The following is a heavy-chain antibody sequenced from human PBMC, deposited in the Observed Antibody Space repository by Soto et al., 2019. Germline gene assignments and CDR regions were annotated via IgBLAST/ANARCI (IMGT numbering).Heavy chain of an antibody. V-gene: IGHV4-39*01. CDR1: GGSISSSSYY. D-gene: IGHD3-10*01. Sequence: QLQLQESGPGLVKPSETLSLTCTVSGGSISSSSYYWGWIRQPPGKGLEWIGSIYYSGSTYYNPSPKSGVTISVDTSKNQFSLKLSSVTAADTAVYYCASHRGSGSYPYYYYYYMDVWGKGTTVTVSS. CDR2: IYYSGST. J-gene: IGHJ6*03. CDR3: ASHRGSGSYPYYYYYYMDV.